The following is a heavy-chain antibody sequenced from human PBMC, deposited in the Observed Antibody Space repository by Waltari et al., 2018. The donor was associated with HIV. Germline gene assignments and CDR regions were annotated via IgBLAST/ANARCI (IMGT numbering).Heavy chain of an antibody. J-gene: IGHJ4*02. V-gene: IGHV4-34*01. CDR3: ARGLTYGDYGTAYFVDY. CDR2: INHSGST. Sequence: QVQLQQWGAGLLKPSETLSLTCAVYGGSFSGYYWSWIRQPPGKGLAWIGKINHSGSTNYNPSLKGRVTISVDTSKNQFSLRLSSVTAADTAVYYCARGLTYGDYGTAYFVDYWGQGTLVTVSS. D-gene: IGHD4-17*01. CDR1: GGSFSGYY.